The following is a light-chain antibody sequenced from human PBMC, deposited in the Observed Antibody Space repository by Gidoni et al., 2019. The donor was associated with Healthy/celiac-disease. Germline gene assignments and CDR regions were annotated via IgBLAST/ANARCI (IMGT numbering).Light chain of an antibody. Sequence: EIVMTHSPATLSVAPGERATLPCRASQSVSSNLAWYQQKPGQAPRLLIYGASTRATGIPASFSGSGSGTEFTLTISSLQSEDLAVYYCQQYNNWPQTFGQGTKVEIK. CDR2: GAS. V-gene: IGKV3-15*01. J-gene: IGKJ1*01. CDR1: QSVSSN. CDR3: QQYNNWPQT.